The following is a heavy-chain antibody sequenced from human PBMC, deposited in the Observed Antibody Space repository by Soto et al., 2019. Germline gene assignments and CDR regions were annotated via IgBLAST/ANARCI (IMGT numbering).Heavy chain of an antibody. Sequence: QTGGSLRLSCSASGFTFSSYAMHWVRQAPGKGLEYVSAISSNGGSTYYADSVKGRFTISRDNSKNTLYLQMSSLRAEDTAVYYCAAARRYYYYGMDVWGQGTTVTVSS. V-gene: IGHV3-64D*06. J-gene: IGHJ6*02. D-gene: IGHD6-6*01. CDR2: ISSNGGST. CDR1: GFTFSSYA. CDR3: AAARRYYYYGMDV.